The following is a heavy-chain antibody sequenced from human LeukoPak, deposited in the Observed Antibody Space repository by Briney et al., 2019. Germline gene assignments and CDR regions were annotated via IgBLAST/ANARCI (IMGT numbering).Heavy chain of an antibody. J-gene: IGHJ6*03. CDR3: ARVRRITGTGDLYYYMDV. V-gene: IGHV4-61*02. CDR1: GGSISSEIYY. Sequence: SETLSLTCSVSGGSISSEIYYWTWIRQPAGKGLECIGRIYTSERSSGRTKYNPSLKSRVTISVDTSKNQFSLTLRSVTAADTAVYYCARVRRITGTGDLYYYMDVWGKGTTVTVSS. CDR2: IYTSERSSGRT. D-gene: IGHD1-20*01.